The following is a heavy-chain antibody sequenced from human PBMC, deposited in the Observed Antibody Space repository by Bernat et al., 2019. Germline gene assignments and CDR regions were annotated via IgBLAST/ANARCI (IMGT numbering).Heavy chain of an antibody. CDR1: GFTFNNVR. J-gene: IGHJ6*02. Sequence: SGFTFNNVRMTWVRQAPGKGLEWVGRIKARSEGETTDYAAPVKGRFTISRDDSKNMLFLQMNSLKIEDTAIYYCTTWDLWG. CDR3: TTWDL. V-gene: IGHV3-15*01. CDR2: IKARSEGETT.